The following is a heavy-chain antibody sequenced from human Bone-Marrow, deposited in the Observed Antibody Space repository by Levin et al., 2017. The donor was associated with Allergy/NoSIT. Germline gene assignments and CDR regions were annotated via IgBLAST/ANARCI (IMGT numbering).Heavy chain of an antibody. Sequence: PGGSLRLSCAASGFTFSSYAMHWVRQAPGTGLEWLAVISYDGSNKYYADSVKGRFTISRDNSKNTLYLQMNSLRAEDTAVYYCARGGPHSGYDYYDYYGMDGWGQGTTVTVSS. CDR3: ARGGPHSGYDYYDYYGMDG. V-gene: IGHV3-30-3*01. D-gene: IGHD5-12*01. CDR1: GFTFSSYA. J-gene: IGHJ6*02. CDR2: ISYDGSNK.